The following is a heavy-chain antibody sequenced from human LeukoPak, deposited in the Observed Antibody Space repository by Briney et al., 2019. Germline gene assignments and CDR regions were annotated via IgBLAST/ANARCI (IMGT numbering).Heavy chain of an antibody. D-gene: IGHD6-19*01. V-gene: IGHV3-11*01. CDR2: ISSSGSTI. CDR1: GFTFSDYY. CDR3: AREHIRWLTPYYYYGLDV. Sequence: GGSLRLSCAASGFTFSDYYMSWIHQAPGKGLEWVSYISSSGSTIYYADSVKGRFTISRDNAKNSLYLQMDSLRAEDTAVYYCAREHIRWLTPYYYYGLDVWGQGTTVTVSS. J-gene: IGHJ6*02.